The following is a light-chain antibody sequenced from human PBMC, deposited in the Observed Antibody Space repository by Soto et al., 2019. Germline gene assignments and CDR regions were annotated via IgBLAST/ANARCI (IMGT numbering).Light chain of an antibody. CDR3: QSYDTSLRGYV. Sequence: QSVLTQPPSVSGAPGQRVTISCTGSGSNIGAGYDVHWYQQLPGTAPKLLVYGNTNRPSGVPDRFSGSKSGTSASLASTGLQADDEADYYCQSYDTSLRGYVFGTGTKLTVL. CDR2: GNT. V-gene: IGLV1-40*01. J-gene: IGLJ1*01. CDR1: GSNIGAGYD.